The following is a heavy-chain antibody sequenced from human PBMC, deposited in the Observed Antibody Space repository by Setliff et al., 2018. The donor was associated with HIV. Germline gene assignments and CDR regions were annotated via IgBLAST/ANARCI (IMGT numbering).Heavy chain of an antibody. J-gene: IGHJ4*02. V-gene: IGHV3-15*01. D-gene: IGHD2-2*01. CDR1: GFSFKSAW. CDR3: TTDLPYGYHNDY. Sequence: GGSLRLSCAASGFSFKSAWMSWVRQAPGKGLEWVGHIKAKVVGATTDYSAPVRDRFTISRDDSRDILYLQMNSLKTEDTAVYHCTTDLPYGYHNDYWGPGTLVTVSS. CDR2: IKAKVVGATT.